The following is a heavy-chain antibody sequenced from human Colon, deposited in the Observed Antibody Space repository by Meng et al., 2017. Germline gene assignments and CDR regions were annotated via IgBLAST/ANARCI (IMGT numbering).Heavy chain of an antibody. CDR1: GASVSSGDYY. CDR3: ARVNGDFDEAWFDP. J-gene: IGHJ5*02. CDR2: IYYTGNT. V-gene: IGHV4-61*08. D-gene: IGHD2-21*02. Sequence: QVRRQESGPGLGRPSATLSLTCTGSGASVSSGDYYWSWIRQPPGKGLEWLGYIYYTGNTNYNPSLKNRVTISLDTSNNQFSLKLTSMTAADAAIYYCARVNGDFDEAWFDPWGQGTLVTVSS.